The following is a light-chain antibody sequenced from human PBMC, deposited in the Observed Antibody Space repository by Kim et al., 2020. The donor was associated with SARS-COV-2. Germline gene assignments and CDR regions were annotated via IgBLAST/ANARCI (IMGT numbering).Light chain of an antibody. CDR1: QSLVYRDGNTY. CDR3: MQGTRSPPNT. CDR2: KVS. V-gene: IGKV2-30*01. J-gene: IGKJ2*01. Sequence: PASISCRSSQSLVYRDGNTYLSWFQQRPGQSPRRLIYKVSNRDSGVPDRFSGSGSGTDFTLKITRVETEDVGIYYCMQGTRSPPNTFGQGTKLEI.